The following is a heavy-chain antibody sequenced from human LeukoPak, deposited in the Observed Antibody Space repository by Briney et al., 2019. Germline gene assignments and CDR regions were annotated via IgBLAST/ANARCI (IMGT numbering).Heavy chain of an antibody. CDR3: ARTRYYYNSSSYGAPYYFDY. V-gene: IGHV4-4*02. J-gene: IGHJ4*02. CDR2: IYHSGST. CDR1: GGSTSSSNR. Sequence: SETLSLTCAVSGGSTSSSNRWGWVRQPPGKGLEWIGEIYHSGSTNYNPSLKSRVTISVDTSKNQFSLKLSSVTAADTAVYYCARTRYYYNSSSYGAPYYFDYWGQGTLVTVSS. D-gene: IGHD3-10*01.